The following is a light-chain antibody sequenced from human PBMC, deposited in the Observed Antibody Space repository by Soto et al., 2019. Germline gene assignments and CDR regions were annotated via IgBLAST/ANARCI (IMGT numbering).Light chain of an antibody. CDR1: QSVSNF. Sequence: EIVLQQSPATLSLSPGERATISCRASQSVSNFLAWYQQKPGQAPRRLIYDASTRATGIPARFSGGRSGTDFALTIISLEPEDFAVYYCHQRRTWPPLTFGGGTKVEIK. CDR3: HQRRTWPPLT. J-gene: IGKJ4*01. CDR2: DAS. V-gene: IGKV3-11*01.